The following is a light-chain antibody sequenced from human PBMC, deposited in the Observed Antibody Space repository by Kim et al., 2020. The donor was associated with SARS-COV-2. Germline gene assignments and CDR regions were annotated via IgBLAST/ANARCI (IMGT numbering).Light chain of an antibody. Sequence: DIVMTQSPESLAVSLGERATINCKSSQSVLYSSNNKNHLSWYQQKPGQPPKLLIYWASTRESGVPDRFSGSGSGTDFTLTISSLQAEDVAVYYCQQYYDTPWTFGQGTKVDIK. CDR3: QQYYDTPWT. J-gene: IGKJ1*01. CDR1: QSVLYSSNNKNH. V-gene: IGKV4-1*01. CDR2: WAS.